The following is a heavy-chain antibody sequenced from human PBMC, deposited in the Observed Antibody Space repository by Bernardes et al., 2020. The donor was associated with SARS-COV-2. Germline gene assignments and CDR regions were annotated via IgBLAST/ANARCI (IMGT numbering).Heavy chain of an antibody. CDR1: GFSFNIYA. J-gene: IGHJ4*02. Sequence: LRLSCAASGFSFNIYAMSWVRQAPGKGLQWVSGISASGGSTFYGDSVKGRFTISRDNAKNSLYLQMNSLRAEDTALYHCARVYYDYVWGSYRFDYWGQGTLVTVSS. CDR2: ISASGGST. V-gene: IGHV3-20*01. D-gene: IGHD3-16*02. CDR3: ARVYYDYVWGSYRFDY.